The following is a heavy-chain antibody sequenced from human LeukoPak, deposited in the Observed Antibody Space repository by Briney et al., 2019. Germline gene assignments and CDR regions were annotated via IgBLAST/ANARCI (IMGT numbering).Heavy chain of an antibody. V-gene: IGHV3-7*01. J-gene: IGHJ6*03. CDR1: GFTFSSYW. D-gene: IGHD1-26*01. Sequence: PGGSLRLSCAASGFTFSSYWMSWVRQAPGKGLEWVANIKQGGSEKYYVDSVKGRFTISRDNAKNSLYLQMNSLRAEDTAVYYCARVDSGSYKKYYYYYMDVWGKGTTVTVSS. CDR2: IKQGGSEK. CDR3: ARVDSGSYKKYYYYYMDV.